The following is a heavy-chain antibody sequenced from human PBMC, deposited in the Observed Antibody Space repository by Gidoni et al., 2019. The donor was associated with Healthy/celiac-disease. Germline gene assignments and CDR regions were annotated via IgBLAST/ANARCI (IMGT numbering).Heavy chain of an antibody. J-gene: IGHJ4*02. Sequence: QVQLPESGPGLVPPSQTLSLTCTFSGGSIRSGDYYWSWIRQPPGKGLEWIGYIYYSGSTYYNPSLKSRVTISVDTSKNQFSRKLSSVTAADTAVYYWASRLLGSSGRLDYWGQGTLVTVSS. CDR3: ASRLLGSSGRLDY. CDR1: GGSIRSGDYY. D-gene: IGHD3-10*01. V-gene: IGHV4-30-4*01. CDR2: IYYSGST.